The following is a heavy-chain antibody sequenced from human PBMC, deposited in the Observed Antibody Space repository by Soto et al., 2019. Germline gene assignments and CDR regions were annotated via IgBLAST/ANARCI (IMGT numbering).Heavy chain of an antibody. V-gene: IGHV1-18*01. D-gene: IGHD1-1*01. CDR2: ISGHNGNT. CDR1: GFTLTNYG. Sequence: QVQLVQSGDEVKKTGASVKVSCRASGFTLTNYGISWVRQAPGQGILWMGWISGHNGNTLYAQKVHATLTLTKDSSSQTAYMELMSLTTVYTAMYYCVRDWQLSPWGQVTLVTVSS. J-gene: IGHJ5*02. CDR3: VRDWQLSP.